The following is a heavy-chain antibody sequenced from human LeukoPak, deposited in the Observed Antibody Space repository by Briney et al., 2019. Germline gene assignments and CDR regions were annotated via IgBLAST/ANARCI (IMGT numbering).Heavy chain of an antibody. V-gene: IGHV3-53*01. J-gene: IGHJ5*02. CDR2: IYSGGTT. CDR1: GFTVRNNY. CDR3: GRDVGP. Sequence: PGGSLRLSCAASGFTVRNNYMSWVRQAPGKGLEWVSVIYSGGTTYYANSVKGRFTISRDSSKNTMYLQMNSLRVEDTAMYYCGRDVGPWGQGTLVTVSS.